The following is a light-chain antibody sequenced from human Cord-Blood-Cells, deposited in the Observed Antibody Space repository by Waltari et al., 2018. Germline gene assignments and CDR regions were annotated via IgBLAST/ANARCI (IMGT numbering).Light chain of an antibody. CDR2: DVS. J-gene: IGLJ3*02. CDR1: SSDVGGYNY. Sequence: QSALTQPASVSGSPGQSITISCTGTSSDVGGYNYVSWYQKHPGKAPKLMIYDVSKRPSGVSNRVSGAKSGNTASLTISGLQAEDEADYYCSSYTSSSTYWVFGGGTKLTVL. V-gene: IGLV2-14*01. CDR3: SSYTSSSTYWV.